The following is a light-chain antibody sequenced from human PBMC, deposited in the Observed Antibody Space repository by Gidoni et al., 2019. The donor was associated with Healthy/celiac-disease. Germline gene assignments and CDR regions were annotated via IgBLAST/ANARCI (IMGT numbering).Light chain of an antibody. Sequence: ELVLTQSSATLSLSPGQRATLSCRASQSVSSYLAWYQQKPGQAPRLLIYDASNRATGIPARFSGSGCGTDFTLTSSRLEPEDFAVYYCQQRSNWPPLTFGGGTKVEIK. CDR2: DAS. CDR1: QSVSSY. V-gene: IGKV3-11*01. J-gene: IGKJ4*01. CDR3: QQRSNWPPLT.